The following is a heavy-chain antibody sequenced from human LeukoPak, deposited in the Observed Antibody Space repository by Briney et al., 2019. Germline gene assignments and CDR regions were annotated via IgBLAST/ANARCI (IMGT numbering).Heavy chain of an antibody. CDR1: GFTFRSDW. Sequence: PGGSLRLACAASGFTFRSDWMSWVRQAPGKGLEWVSAISGSGGSTYYADSVKGRFTISRDNSKNTLYLQMNSLRAEDTAVYYCAKEGQWLTRPLDYWGQGTLVTVSS. D-gene: IGHD6-19*01. J-gene: IGHJ4*02. V-gene: IGHV3-23*01. CDR3: AKEGQWLTRPLDY. CDR2: ISGSGGST.